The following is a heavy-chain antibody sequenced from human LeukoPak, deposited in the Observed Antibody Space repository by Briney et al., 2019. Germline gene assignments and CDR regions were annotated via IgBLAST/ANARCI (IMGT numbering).Heavy chain of an antibody. CDR2: IYHSGST. D-gene: IGHD2-2*01. J-gene: IGHJ4*02. Sequence: SETLSLTCAVSGGSISSGGYSWSWIRQPPGKGLEWIGYIYHSGSTYYNPSLKSRVTISVDRSKNQFSLKLSSVTAADTAVYYCARVPCDSSTSCHSAGLDYFDYWGQGTLVTVSS. CDR3: ARVPCDSSTSCHSAGLDYFDY. CDR1: GGSISSGGYS. V-gene: IGHV4-30-2*01.